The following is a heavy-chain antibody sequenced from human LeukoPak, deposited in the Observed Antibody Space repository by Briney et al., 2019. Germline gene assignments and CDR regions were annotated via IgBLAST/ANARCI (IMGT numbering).Heavy chain of an antibody. Sequence: SGTLSLTCAISGGPISSSNWWTWVRQPPGKGLEWVGEIYLRGNTNYNPSLESRVTISVDESKTQLSLRLESVTAADTAVYYCARDYSGYDSRFDPWGQGTLVTVSS. V-gene: IGHV4-4*02. CDR3: ARDYSGYDSRFDP. D-gene: IGHD5-12*01. CDR1: GGPISSSNW. CDR2: IYLRGNT. J-gene: IGHJ5*02.